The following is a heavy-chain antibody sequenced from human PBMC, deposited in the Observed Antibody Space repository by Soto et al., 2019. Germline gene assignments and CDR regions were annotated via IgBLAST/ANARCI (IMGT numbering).Heavy chain of an antibody. CDR2: VSGGGENI. CDR1: GFTFSSYA. J-gene: IGHJ4*02. V-gene: IGHV3-23*01. CDR3: AKLLSRSSVKNLDY. D-gene: IGHD6-6*01. Sequence: PGGSLRLSCAASGFTFSSYAMTWVRQAPGKGLEWVSGVSGGGENIYYADSVKGRFIISRDNSKNTLYLQMDSLRAEDTAVYYCAKLLSRSSVKNLDYWGRGTLVTVSS.